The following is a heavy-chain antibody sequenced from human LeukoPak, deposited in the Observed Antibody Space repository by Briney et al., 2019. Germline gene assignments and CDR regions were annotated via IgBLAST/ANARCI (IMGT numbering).Heavy chain of an antibody. V-gene: IGHV1-24*01. CDR2: FDPEDGET. D-gene: IGHD1-26*01. CDR3: ATDLDSGRPGYFDY. J-gene: IGHJ4*02. CDR1: GYTLTELS. Sequence: ASVKVSCKVPGYTLTELSMHWVRQAPGKGLEWMGGFDPEDGETIYAQKFQGRVTMTEDTSTDTAYMELSSLGSEDTAVYYCATDLDSGRPGYFDYWGQGTLVTVSS.